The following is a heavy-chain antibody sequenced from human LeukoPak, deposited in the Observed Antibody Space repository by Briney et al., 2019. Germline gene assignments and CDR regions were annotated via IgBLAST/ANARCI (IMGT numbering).Heavy chain of an antibody. J-gene: IGHJ6*03. Sequence: ASVKVSCKASGGTFSSYAISWVRQAPGQGLEWMGGIIPIFGTASYAQKFQGRVTITTDESTSTAYMELSSLRSEDTAVYYCASVEPDYYYYMDVWGKGTTVTVSS. D-gene: IGHD1-14*01. V-gene: IGHV1-69*05. CDR2: IIPIFGTA. CDR3: ASVEPDYYYYMDV. CDR1: GGTFSSYA.